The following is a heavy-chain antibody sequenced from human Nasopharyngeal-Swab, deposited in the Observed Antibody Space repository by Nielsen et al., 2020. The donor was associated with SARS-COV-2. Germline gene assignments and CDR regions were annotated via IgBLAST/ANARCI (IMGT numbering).Heavy chain of an antibody. J-gene: IGHJ4*02. V-gene: IGHV1-18*01. Sequence: ASVKVSCKASGYTFTSYGISWVRQAPVQGLEWMGWISAYNGNTNYAQKLQGRVTMTTDTSTSTAYMELRSLRSDDTAVYYCARVNLGMIVVVEDYWGQGTLVTVSS. CDR2: ISAYNGNT. D-gene: IGHD3-22*01. CDR1: GYTFTSYG. CDR3: ARVNLGMIVVVEDY.